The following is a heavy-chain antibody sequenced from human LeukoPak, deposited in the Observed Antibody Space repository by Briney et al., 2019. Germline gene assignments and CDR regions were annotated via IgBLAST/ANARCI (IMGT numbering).Heavy chain of an antibody. Sequence: GESLKISCKGSGYSFTSYWIGWVRQMPGKGLEWMGIIYPGDSDTRYSPSFQGQVTISANKSISTAYLQWSSLKASDTAMYYCARGVQLEWTNPKKYNWFDPWGQGTLVTVSS. D-gene: IGHD1-1*01. J-gene: IGHJ5*02. CDR2: IYPGDSDT. V-gene: IGHV5-51*01. CDR1: GYSFTSYW. CDR3: ARGVQLEWTNPKKYNWFDP.